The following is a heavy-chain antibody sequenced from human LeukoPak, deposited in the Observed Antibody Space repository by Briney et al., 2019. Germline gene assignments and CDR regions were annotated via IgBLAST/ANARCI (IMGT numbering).Heavy chain of an antibody. D-gene: IGHD6-13*01. V-gene: IGHV4-30-2*01. CDR1: GGSISSGGYS. CDR2: IYHSGSP. CDR3: ARGVSSSWYGLDY. Sequence: ALSLTCAVSGGSISSGGYSWSWIRQPPGKGLEWIGYIYHSGSPYYNPSLKSRVTISVDRSKNQFSLKLNSVTAADTAVYYCARGVSSSWYGLDYWGQGTLVTVS. J-gene: IGHJ4*02.